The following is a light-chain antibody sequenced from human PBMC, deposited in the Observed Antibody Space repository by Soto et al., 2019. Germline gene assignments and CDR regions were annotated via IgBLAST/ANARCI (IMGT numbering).Light chain of an antibody. CDR1: QSVSSN. J-gene: IGKJ5*01. CDR2: GAS. CDR3: QQHNIWPPVT. V-gene: IGKV3-15*01. Sequence: IVMTQSPATLSVSQGERVTLSCRASQSVSSNLAWYQQKPGQAPRLLIYGASTRATGIPARFSGSGSGTEFTLTISSLEPEDFAVYYCQQHNIWPPVTFGQGTRLEIK.